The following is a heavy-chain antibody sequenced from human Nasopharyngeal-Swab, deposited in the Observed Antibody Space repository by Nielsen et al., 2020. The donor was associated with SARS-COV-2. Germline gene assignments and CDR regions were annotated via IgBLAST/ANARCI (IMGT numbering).Heavy chain of an antibody. J-gene: IGHJ2*01. CDR2: IYSGIST. CDR1: GFTVSSNH. CDR3: ARGGFGWDMIVVPYWYFDL. V-gene: IGHV3-53*04. Sequence: GGSLRLSCSPSGFTVSSNHMSWVRQAPGKGLEWVSVIYSGISTYYVDSVKGRFTISRHNSKNTLYLQMNSLRAEDTAVYYCARGGFGWDMIVVPYWYFDLWGRGTLVTVSS. D-gene: IGHD3-22*01.